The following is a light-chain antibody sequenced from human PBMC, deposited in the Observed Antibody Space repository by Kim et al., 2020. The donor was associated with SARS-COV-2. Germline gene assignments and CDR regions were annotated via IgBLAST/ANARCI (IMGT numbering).Light chain of an antibody. CDR3: VLYLGSGIWV. Sequence: GGTVTLPCALTSGPVSSSHYPSWYQQTPGQTPRTLIYRANSRSIGVPDRFSGAILGDKAALTITGAQADDEAEYYCVLYLGSGIWVFGGGTKLTVL. CDR2: RAN. J-gene: IGLJ3*02. V-gene: IGLV8-61*01. CDR1: SGPVSSSHY.